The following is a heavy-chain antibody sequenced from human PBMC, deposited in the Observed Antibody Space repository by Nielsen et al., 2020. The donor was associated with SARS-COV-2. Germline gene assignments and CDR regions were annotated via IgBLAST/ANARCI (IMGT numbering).Heavy chain of an antibody. CDR2: INHSGST. V-gene: IGHV4-34*01. D-gene: IGHD2-15*01. J-gene: IGHJ5*02. Sequence: RQAPGKGLEWIGEINHSGSTNYNPSLKSRVTISVDTSKNQFSLKLSSVTAADTAVYYCARGRGGLCSGGSCYRPPNENKRNWFDPWGQGTLVTVSS. CDR3: ARGRGGLCSGGSCYRPPNENKRNWFDP.